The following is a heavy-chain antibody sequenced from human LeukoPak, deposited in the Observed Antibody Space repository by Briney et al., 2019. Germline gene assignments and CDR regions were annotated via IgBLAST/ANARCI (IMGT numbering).Heavy chain of an antibody. Sequence: SETLPLTCAVYGGSFSGYYWSWIRQPPGKGLEWIGEINHSGSTNYNPSLKSRVTISVDTSKNQFSLKLSSVTAADTAVYYCARVLKSWGARGRNWFDPWGQGTLVTVSS. D-gene: IGHD1-26*01. V-gene: IGHV4-34*01. CDR3: ARVLKSWGARGRNWFDP. CDR1: GGSFSGYY. J-gene: IGHJ5*02. CDR2: INHSGST.